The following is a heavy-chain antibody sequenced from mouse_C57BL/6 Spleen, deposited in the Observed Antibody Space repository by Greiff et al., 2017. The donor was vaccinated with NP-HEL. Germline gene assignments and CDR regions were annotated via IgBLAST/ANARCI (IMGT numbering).Heavy chain of an antibody. Sequence: QVQLQQPGAELVKPGASVKLSCKASGYTFTSYWMQWVKQRPGQGLEWIGEIDPSDSYTNYNQKFKGKATLTADTSSSTAYMQLSSLTSEDSAVYYCARKGYAMDYWGQGTSVTVSS. CDR1: GYTFTSYW. CDR3: ARKGYAMDY. J-gene: IGHJ4*01. CDR2: IDPSDSYT. V-gene: IGHV1-50*01.